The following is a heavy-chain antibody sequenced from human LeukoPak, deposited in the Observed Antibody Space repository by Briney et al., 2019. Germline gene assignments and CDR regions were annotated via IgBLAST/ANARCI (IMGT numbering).Heavy chain of an antibody. Sequence: SETLSLTCTVSGGSISSYYWSWIRQPPGKGLEWIGYIYYSGSTNYNPSLKSRVTISVDTSKNQFSLKLSSVTAADTAVYYCARDYLLGYCSGGSCSERDYWGQGTLVTVSS. CDR2: IYYSGST. J-gene: IGHJ4*02. V-gene: IGHV4-59*12. D-gene: IGHD2-15*01. CDR1: GGSISSYY. CDR3: ARDYLLGYCSGGSCSERDY.